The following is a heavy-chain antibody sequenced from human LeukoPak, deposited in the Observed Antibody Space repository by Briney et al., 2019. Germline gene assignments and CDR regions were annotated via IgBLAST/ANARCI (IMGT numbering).Heavy chain of an antibody. V-gene: IGHV3-11*01. D-gene: IGHD3-22*01. J-gene: IGHJ4*02. CDR1: GFTFSDYY. CDR3: ARDFDYYDDSGYQTYYFDY. CDR2: ISSSGSTI. Sequence: GGSLRLSCAASGFTFSDYYMSWIRQAPGKGLEWVSYISSSGSTIFYADSVKGRFTISRDNAKNSLYLQMNSLRAEDTAVYYCARDFDYYDDSGYQTYYFDYWGQGTLVTVSS.